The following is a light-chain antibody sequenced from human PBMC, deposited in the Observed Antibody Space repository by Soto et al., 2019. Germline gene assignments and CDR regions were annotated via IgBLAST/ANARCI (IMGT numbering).Light chain of an antibody. V-gene: IGKV1-5*01. Sequence: DIQMTKSPSTLSASVGDRVTITCRASQSISSWLAWYQQKPGKAPKLLIYDASSLESGVPSRFSGSGPGTEFTLTISSLQPDDFATYDCQQYNSYSWTFGQGTKVDLK. J-gene: IGKJ1*01. CDR1: QSISSW. CDR2: DAS. CDR3: QQYNSYSWT.